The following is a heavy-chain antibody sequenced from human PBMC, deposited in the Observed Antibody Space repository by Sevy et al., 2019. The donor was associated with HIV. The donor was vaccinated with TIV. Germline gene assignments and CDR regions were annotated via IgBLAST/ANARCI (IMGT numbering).Heavy chain of an antibody. J-gene: IGHJ6*02. Sequence: GGSLRLSCAASGFTFSNYGMSWVRQAPGKGLEWVSVISGSGVSTYYADSVKGRFTNSRDNSKNTLYLQMNSLRAEDTAVYYCAKGVYYDSSCSYYYYYGMDVWGQGTTVTVSS. CDR1: GFTFSNYG. CDR2: ISGSGVST. CDR3: AKGVYYDSSCSYYYYYGMDV. D-gene: IGHD3-22*01. V-gene: IGHV3-23*01.